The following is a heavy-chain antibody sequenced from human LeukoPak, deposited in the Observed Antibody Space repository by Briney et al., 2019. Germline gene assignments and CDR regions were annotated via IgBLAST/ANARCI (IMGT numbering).Heavy chain of an antibody. J-gene: IGHJ3*02. Sequence: SETLSLTCIVSGYSIINGYYWGWIRQPPGKGLEWIGSIYHGGSTYYNPSLKSRLTISLDTSKNQFSLKLSSVTAADTAVYYCARGDAFDIWGQGTMVTVSS. V-gene: IGHV4-38-2*02. CDR1: GYSIINGYY. CDR2: IYHGGST. CDR3: ARGDAFDI.